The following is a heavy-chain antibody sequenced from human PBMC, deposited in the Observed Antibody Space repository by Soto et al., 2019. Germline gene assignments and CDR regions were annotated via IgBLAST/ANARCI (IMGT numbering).Heavy chain of an antibody. V-gene: IGHV4-34*01. CDR3: VMETTVVAFDI. CDR1: GGSFSGYY. J-gene: IGHJ3*02. Sequence: ASETLSLTWAVYGGSFSGYYWSWIRQPPGKGLEWIGEINHSGSTNYNPSLKSRVTISVDTSKNQFSLKLSSVTAADTAVYYCVMETTVVAFDIWGQGTMVTVSS. D-gene: IGHD4-17*01. CDR2: INHSGST.